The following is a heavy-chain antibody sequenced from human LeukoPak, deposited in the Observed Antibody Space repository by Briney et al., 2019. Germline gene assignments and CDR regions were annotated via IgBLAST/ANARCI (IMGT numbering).Heavy chain of an antibody. CDR1: GGSISSYY. D-gene: IGHD6-13*01. J-gene: IGHJ4*02. V-gene: IGHV4-59*08. CDR2: IYYSGST. CDR3: ASLVAAAFDY. Sequence: PSETLSLTCTVSGGSISSYYWSWIRQPPGKGLEWIGYIYYSGSTNYNPSLKSRVTISVDTSKNQFSLKLSSVTAADTSVYYCASLVAAAFDYWGQGTLVTVSS.